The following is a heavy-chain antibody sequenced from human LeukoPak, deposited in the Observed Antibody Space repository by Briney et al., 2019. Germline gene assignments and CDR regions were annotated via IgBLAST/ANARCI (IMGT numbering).Heavy chain of an antibody. V-gene: IGHV4-61*09. CDR1: GGSIRSGHYY. D-gene: IGHD3-22*01. Sequence: SQTLSLTCTVSGGSIRSGHYYWSWIRQPAGKGLEGIGHIYTTGSTNYNPSLKSRVTISVATSKNPFSLKLGSVTAADTAVYSCATDTGVVIPTGWYFNRWGRGTLVTASS. J-gene: IGHJ2*01. CDR3: ATDTGVVIPTGWYFNR. CDR2: IYTTGST.